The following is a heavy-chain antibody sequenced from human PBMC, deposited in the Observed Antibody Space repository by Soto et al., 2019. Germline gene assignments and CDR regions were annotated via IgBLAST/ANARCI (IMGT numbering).Heavy chain of an antibody. V-gene: IGHV4-59*01. CDR3: ARLKLAFDI. CDR1: VDSINDYY. CDR2: IYYIGST. Sequence: PSETLSLTCSVSVDSINDYYWSWIRQPPGKGLEWIGYIYYIGSTNYNLSLKSRVTISIDTSRNQFSLRLSSVTAADTAVYYCARLKLAFDIWGQGTMVTVSS. J-gene: IGHJ3*02.